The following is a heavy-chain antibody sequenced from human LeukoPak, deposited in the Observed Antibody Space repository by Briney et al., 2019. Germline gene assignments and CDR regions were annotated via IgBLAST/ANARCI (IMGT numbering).Heavy chain of an antibody. CDR2: SSPYNGNT. Sequence: GASVEVSCKASGYDFTSVGITWVRRAPGQGLEWMGWSSPYNGNTRYAQKFQGRVAMTTDTSTTTAYMELRGLRFNDTAVYYCARAGSGSGWYFDYWGQGTLVTVSS. J-gene: IGHJ4*02. CDR1: GYDFTSVG. D-gene: IGHD6-19*01. V-gene: IGHV1-18*01. CDR3: ARAGSGSGWYFDY.